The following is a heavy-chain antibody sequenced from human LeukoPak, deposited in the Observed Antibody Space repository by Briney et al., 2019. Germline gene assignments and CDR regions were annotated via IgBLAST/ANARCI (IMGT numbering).Heavy chain of an antibody. J-gene: IGHJ4*02. CDR1: GFTFNGYG. D-gene: IGHD4-11*01. V-gene: IGHV3-48*01. CDR3: ARDGASYSNYEGNFDY. Sequence: GGSLRLSCAASGFTFNGYGMNWVRQAPGKGLEWVAYISSISSTIHYSDSVKGRFTISRDNAMNSLYLQMNSLRAEDTAVYYCARDGASYSNYEGNFDYWGQGTLVTVSS. CDR2: ISSISSTI.